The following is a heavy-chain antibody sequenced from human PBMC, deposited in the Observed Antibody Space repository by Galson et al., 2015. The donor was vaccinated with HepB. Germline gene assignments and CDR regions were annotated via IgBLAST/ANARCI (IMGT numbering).Heavy chain of an antibody. Sequence: SLSLSCAASGFTFSSYSMNWVRQAPGKGLEWVSSISSSSSYIYYADSVKGRFTISRDNAKNSLYLQMNSLRAEDTAVYYCARDPTVTKYYYYYMDVWGKGTTVTVSS. V-gene: IGHV3-21*01. J-gene: IGHJ6*03. CDR1: GFTFSSYS. D-gene: IGHD4-17*01. CDR3: ARDPTVTKYYYYYMDV. CDR2: ISSSSSYI.